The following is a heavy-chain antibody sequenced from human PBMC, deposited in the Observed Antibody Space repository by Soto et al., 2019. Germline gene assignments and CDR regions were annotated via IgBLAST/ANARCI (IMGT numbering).Heavy chain of an antibody. Sequence: QVQLVQSGAEVKKPGSSVKVSCKASGGILSTYAISWLRQAPGQGLEWMGDIIPLFGTPNYAQRFQGRVTITADESTSTAYMELSRLRSEDTAVYYCARDRDDYGSGNYYNRIDFWGQGTLVTVSS. CDR2: IIPLFGTP. CDR1: GGILSTYA. D-gene: IGHD3-10*01. V-gene: IGHV1-69*01. J-gene: IGHJ4*02. CDR3: ARDRDDYGSGNYYNRIDF.